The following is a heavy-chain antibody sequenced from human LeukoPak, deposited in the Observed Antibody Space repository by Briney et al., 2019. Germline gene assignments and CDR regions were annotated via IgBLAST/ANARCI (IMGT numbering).Heavy chain of an antibody. CDR3: AKDRTAGTPYYFDY. V-gene: IGHV3-30*02. D-gene: IGHD6-13*01. CDR2: IRYDGSNK. CDR1: GFTFSSYG. J-gene: IGHJ4*02. Sequence: GGSLRLSCAASGFTFSSYGIHWVRQAPGKGLEWVAFIRYDGSNKYYADSVKGRFTISRDNSKNTLYLQMNSLRAEDTAVYYCAKDRTAGTPYYFDYWGQGNLVTVSS.